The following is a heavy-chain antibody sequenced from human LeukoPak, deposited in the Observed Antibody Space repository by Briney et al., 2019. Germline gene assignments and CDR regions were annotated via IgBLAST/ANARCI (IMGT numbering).Heavy chain of an antibody. CDR2: IYYSGST. Sequence: SETLSLTCTVSGGSISSYYWSWIRQPPGKGLEWIGYIYYSGSTNYNPSLKSRVTISVDTSKNQFSLKLSSVTAADTAVYYCARVGPYYYGSGSPWYFDYWGQGTLVTVSS. V-gene: IGHV4-59*01. CDR1: GGSISSYY. CDR3: ARVGPYYYGSGSPWYFDY. D-gene: IGHD3-10*01. J-gene: IGHJ4*02.